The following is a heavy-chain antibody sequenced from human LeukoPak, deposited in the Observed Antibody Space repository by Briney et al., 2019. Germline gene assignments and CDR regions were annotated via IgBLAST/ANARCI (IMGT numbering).Heavy chain of an antibody. D-gene: IGHD1-26*01. Sequence: SSVKVSSKASGGTFSSYAISWVRQAPGQGLEWMGRIIPIFGTANYAQKFQGRVTITTDESTSTAYMELSSLRSEDTAVYYCARPTNSEGAFDYWGQGTLVTVSS. J-gene: IGHJ4*02. V-gene: IGHV1-69*05. CDR3: ARPTNSEGAFDY. CDR1: GGTFSSYA. CDR2: IIPIFGTA.